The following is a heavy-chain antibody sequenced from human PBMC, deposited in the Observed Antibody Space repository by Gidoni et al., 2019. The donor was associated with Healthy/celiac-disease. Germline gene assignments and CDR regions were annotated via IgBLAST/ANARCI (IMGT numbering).Heavy chain of an antibody. CDR2: SSSSSSYI. CDR3: AREEEGAPSGDFWSGPMPGYYYYGMDV. D-gene: IGHD3-3*01. CDR1: GFTFSSFI. J-gene: IGHJ6*02. V-gene: IGHV3-21*01. Sequence: EVQLVESGGGLVKPGGSLRLSSSASGFTFSSFIMNCVRQAPGQGLEWVSSSSSSSSYIYYADSVKGRFTISRDNAKNSLYLQMNSLRAEDTAVYYCAREEEGAPSGDFWSGPMPGYYYYGMDVWGQGTTVTVSS.